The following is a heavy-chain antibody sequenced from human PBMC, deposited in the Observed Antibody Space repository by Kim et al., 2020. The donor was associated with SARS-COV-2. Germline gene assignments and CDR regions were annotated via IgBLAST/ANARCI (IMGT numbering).Heavy chain of an antibody. Sequence: GGSLRLSCAASGFTLTTYTMNWVRQAPGKGLEWVSYITSSGSSISYADSVKGRFTISRDGVKNLLFLQLNVLRDDDTAVYYCARDRFGDYAIEVWGQGTTVPVSS. D-gene: IGHD3-10*01. V-gene: IGHV3-48*02. J-gene: IGHJ6*02. CDR3: ARDRFGDYAIEV. CDR2: ITSSGSSI. CDR1: GFTLTTYT.